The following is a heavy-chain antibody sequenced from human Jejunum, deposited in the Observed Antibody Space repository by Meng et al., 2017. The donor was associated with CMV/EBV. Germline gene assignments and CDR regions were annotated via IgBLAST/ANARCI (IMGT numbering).Heavy chain of an antibody. CDR2: GST. V-gene: IGHV4-39*01. J-gene: IGHJ5*02. D-gene: IGHD6-6*01. CDR1: GGSISSSIHY. CDR3: VDYSSSYGWFDP. Sequence: LTCTVSGGSISSSIHYWTWIRQPPGKGPEWIGSGSTYYNPSLKSRVTISVDTSKNQFSLMLTSVTAADTAVYYCVDYSSSYGWFDPWGQGTLVTVSS.